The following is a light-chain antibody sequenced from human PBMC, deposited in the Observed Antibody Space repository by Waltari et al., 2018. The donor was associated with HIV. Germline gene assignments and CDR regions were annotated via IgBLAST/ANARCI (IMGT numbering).Light chain of an antibody. J-gene: IGLJ2*01. V-gene: IGLV2-23*01. CDR2: EAG. Sequence: QSALTQPASVSGSPGQSIIISCTGTSSDVGTYNLVSWYQKHPGKAPKLLIYEAGKRPSGVSNRFAGSKSGNTASLTISGLQAEDEADYYSCSYVGSSMNVIFGGGTKLTVL. CDR1: SSDVGTYNL. CDR3: CSYVGSSMNVI.